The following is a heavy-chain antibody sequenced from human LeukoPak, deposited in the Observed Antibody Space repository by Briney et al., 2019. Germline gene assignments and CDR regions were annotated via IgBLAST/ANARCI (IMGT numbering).Heavy chain of an antibody. CDR2: INTNTGNP. V-gene: IGHV7-4-1*02. J-gene: IGHJ4*02. D-gene: IGHD3-22*01. CDR1: GYTFTSYA. Sequence: ASVKVSCKASGYTFTSYAMNWVRQAPGQGLEWMGWINTNTGNPTYAQGFTGRFVFSLGTSVSTTYLQISSLKAEDTAVYYCARENYDSSGYHYYFDSWGQGTLVTVSS. CDR3: ARENYDSSGYHYYFDS.